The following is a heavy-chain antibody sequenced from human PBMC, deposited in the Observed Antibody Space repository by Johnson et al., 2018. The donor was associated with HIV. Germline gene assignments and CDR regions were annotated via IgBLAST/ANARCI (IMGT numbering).Heavy chain of an antibody. V-gene: IGHV3-13*01. Sequence: VQLVESGGGLVQPGGSLRLSCAASGFTFSCYDVHWVRQATGKGLEWVSPIGTAGDTYYPGSVKGRFTISRENAKNSLYLQINSLRAEDTALYCCARGSGSYYSNAFDIWGQGTMVTVSS. CDR3: ARGSGSYYSNAFDI. D-gene: IGHD1-26*01. J-gene: IGHJ3*02. CDR2: IGTAGDT. CDR1: GFTFSCYD.